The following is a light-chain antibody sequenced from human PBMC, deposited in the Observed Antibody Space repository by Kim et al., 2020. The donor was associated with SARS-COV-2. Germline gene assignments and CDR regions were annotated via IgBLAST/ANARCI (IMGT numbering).Light chain of an antibody. CDR2: EDI. J-gene: IGLJ3*02. Sequence: SYELTQPPSVSVSPGQTARITCSGAALPKKYAYWYQQKSGQAPVLVIYEDIKRPSGIPERFSGSSSGTMATLTISGAQVEDEADYYCYSTDSSGNHRVFGGGTQLTVL. V-gene: IGLV3-10*01. CDR1: ALPKKY. CDR3: YSTDSSGNHRV.